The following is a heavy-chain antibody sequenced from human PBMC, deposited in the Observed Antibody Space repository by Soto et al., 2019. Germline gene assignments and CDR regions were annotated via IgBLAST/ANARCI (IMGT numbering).Heavy chain of an antibody. Sequence: QVQLQESGSGLVKPSETLSLTCTVSGGSVSRSSYYWSWIRQPPGRGLEWIGYIYNSGSTYYNPSLNRRVTISVDTSKHQFSLKLSSVTAADTAMYYCARDYAYCSGGSCYKTYFDYWGQGTLVTVSP. CDR2: IYNSGST. D-gene: IGHD2-15*01. J-gene: IGHJ4*02. CDR3: ARDYAYCSGGSCYKTYFDY. CDR1: GGSVSRSSYY. V-gene: IGHV4-61*01.